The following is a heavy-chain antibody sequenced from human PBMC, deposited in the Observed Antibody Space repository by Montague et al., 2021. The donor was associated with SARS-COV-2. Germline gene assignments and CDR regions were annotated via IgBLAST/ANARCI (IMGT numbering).Heavy chain of an antibody. D-gene: IGHD1-1*01. CDR2: FYYTGTT. CDR3: ARAQPTCFIANCVNYFDY. CDR1: GDSITTYY. V-gene: IGHV4-59*01. Sequence: SETLSLTCSVSGDSITTYYWSWIRQPPGRGLEWIGHFYYTGTTKYDPSLKSRATISVDTSRRQFSLKLKSVTAADTAVYYCARAQPTCFIANCVNYFDYWGQGALVTVSS. J-gene: IGHJ4*02.